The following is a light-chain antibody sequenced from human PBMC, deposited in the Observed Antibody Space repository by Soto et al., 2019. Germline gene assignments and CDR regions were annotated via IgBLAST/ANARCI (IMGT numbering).Light chain of an antibody. Sequence: DIPMTQSPSSLSASVGDRVTISCRASQSISNFLNWYQQEPGQAPKLLVFHATNLQGGVPSRFGGSGSGTDFTLTISGLQPEDFATYYCQQSYSVPYTFGPGTEMKMK. V-gene: IGKV1-39*01. CDR2: HAT. J-gene: IGKJ2*01. CDR1: QSISNF. CDR3: QQSYSVPYT.